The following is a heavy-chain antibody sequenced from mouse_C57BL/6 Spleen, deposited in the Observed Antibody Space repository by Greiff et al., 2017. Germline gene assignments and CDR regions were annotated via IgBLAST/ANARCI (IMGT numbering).Heavy chain of an antibody. V-gene: IGHV1-52*01. J-gene: IGHJ2*01. D-gene: IGHD4-1*01. CDR3: ARRRELGLLDY. CDR2: IDPSDSET. CDR1: GYTFTSYW. Sequence: QVQLQQPGAELVRPGSSVKLSCKASGYTFTSYWMHWVKQRPIQGLEWIGNIDPSDSETNYNQKFKDKATLTVDKSSSTAYMQLSSLTSEDSAVYYCARRRELGLLDYWGQGTTLTVSS.